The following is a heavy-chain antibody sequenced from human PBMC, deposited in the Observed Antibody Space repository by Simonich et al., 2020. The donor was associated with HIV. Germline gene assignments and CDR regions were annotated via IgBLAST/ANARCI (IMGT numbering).Heavy chain of an antibody. CDR1: GYTITGYY. CDR2: INPNSVGT. J-gene: IGHJ6*02. CDR3: ARDGNSLNGMDV. Sequence: QVQLVQSGAEVKKPGASVKVSCKASGYTITGYYRHWVRQAPGPGLEWMGRINPNSVGTNYAQKFQGRVTMTRDTSISTAYMELSRLRSDDTAVYYCARDGNSLNGMDVWGQGTTVTVSS. D-gene: IGHD1-1*01. V-gene: IGHV1-2*06.